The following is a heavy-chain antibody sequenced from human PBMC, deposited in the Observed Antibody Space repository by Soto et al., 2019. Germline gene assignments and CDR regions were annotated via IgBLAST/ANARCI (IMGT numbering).Heavy chain of an antibody. CDR3: VRVYYYGSRSSIVWGY. CDR1: GYSFTNYW. V-gene: IGHV5-51*03. J-gene: IGHJ4*02. D-gene: IGHD3-10*01. CDR2: LYADDSDT. Sequence: GAEMKKPGESLKISCQGSGYSFTNYWIGWVRQMPGKGLEWMGILYADDSDTRYSPSCQGRVTISADKSISTAYLQWIILKASDTAMYYCVRVYYYGSRSSIVWGYWGQGTVVTVSS.